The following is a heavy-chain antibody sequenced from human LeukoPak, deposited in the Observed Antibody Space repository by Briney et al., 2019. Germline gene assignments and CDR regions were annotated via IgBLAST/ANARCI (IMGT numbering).Heavy chain of an antibody. V-gene: IGHV1-18*01. CDR1: GYSFTDHG. CDR2: ISGYKGLT. Sequence: APVKVSCKASGYSFTDHGITWVRQAPGQGLEWMGWISGYKGLTKYAQKFQGRVTMTTDTSTTTVYMELRSLRPDDTVVYYCARDVGSTSTNWFDSWGQGTLVTVSS. D-gene: IGHD2-2*01. CDR3: ARDVGSTSTNWFDS. J-gene: IGHJ5*01.